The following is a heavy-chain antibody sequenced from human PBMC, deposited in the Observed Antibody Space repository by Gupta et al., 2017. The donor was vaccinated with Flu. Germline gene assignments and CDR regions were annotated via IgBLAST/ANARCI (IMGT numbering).Heavy chain of an antibody. CDR3: ARQGAGIAAAGTVDY. V-gene: IGHV5-51*01. D-gene: IGHD6-13*01. CDR1: GYRFTSYL. J-gene: IGHJ4*02. CDR2: IYPGDSDT. Sequence: EVQLVQSGAEVKKPGESLKISCKGSGYRFTSYLIGWVRQMPGKGLEWMGIIYPGDSDTRYSPSFQGQVTIAADKSISTAYLQWSSLKASDTAMYYCARQGAGIAAAGTVDYWGQGTLVTGSA.